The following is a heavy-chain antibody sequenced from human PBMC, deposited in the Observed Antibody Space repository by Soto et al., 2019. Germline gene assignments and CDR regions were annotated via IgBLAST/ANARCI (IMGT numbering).Heavy chain of an antibody. Sequence: EVQLVESGGGLVQPGRSLRLSCAASGFTFDDCAMHWVRQAPGKGLEWVSGISWNSGSIGYADSVKGRFTISRDNAKNSLYLQMNSLRAEDTALYYCAKAVGGDYEGGGDYWGQGTLVTVSS. CDR2: ISWNSGSI. J-gene: IGHJ4*02. D-gene: IGHD4-17*01. CDR1: GFTFDDCA. V-gene: IGHV3-9*01. CDR3: AKAVGGDYEGGGDY.